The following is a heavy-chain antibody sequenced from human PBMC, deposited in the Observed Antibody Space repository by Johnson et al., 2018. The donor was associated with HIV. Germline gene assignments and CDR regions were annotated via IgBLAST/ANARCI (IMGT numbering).Heavy chain of an antibody. CDR2: ISHDGLNE. V-gene: IGHV3-30*04. Sequence: VKLLESGGGLVQPGRSLRLSCAASGFTFSGFAIHWVRQAPGKGLEWVAIISHDGLNEYYADSVKGRFTISRDNSKNTLFLQMDSLRAEDTAVYYCAREHGSYYRHEAFDIWGQGTMVTVS. D-gene: IGHD1-26*01. CDR3: AREHGSYYRHEAFDI. CDR1: GFTFSGFA. J-gene: IGHJ3*02.